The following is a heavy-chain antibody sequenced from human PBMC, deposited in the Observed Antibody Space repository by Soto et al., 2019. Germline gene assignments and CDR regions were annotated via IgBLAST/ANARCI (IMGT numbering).Heavy chain of an antibody. J-gene: IGHJ4*02. D-gene: IGHD3-22*01. V-gene: IGHV4-59*01. CDR3: ARDTYDTTGYPLDY. CDR1: GCSISSYY. Sequence: XETLSLTCTVAGCSISSYYWNWIRQPPGKGLEWIGYVFYSGNTNYNPSLKSRVTISVDTSKNQFSLKLRSVTAADTAIYYCARDTYDTTGYPLDYWGQGTLVTSPQ. CDR2: VFYSGNT.